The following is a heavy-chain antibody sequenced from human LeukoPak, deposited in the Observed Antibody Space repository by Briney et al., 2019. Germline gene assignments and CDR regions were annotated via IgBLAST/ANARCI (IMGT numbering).Heavy chain of an antibody. J-gene: IGHJ4*02. Sequence: PGGSLRLSCSASGFTFSNYAMHWVRQAPGKGLEHVSGISTYGGSTYYADSVKGRFIISRDNSKSTLYLQMSSLRAEDTAVYYCVKSGFVDYSWLAPFDYWGQGTLVTVSS. V-gene: IGHV3-64D*06. CDR2: ISTYGGST. D-gene: IGHD3/OR15-3a*01. CDR1: GFTFSNYA. CDR3: VKSGFVDYSWLAPFDY.